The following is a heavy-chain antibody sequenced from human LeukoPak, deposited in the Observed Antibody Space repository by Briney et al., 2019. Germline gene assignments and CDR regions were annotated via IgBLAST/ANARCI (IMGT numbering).Heavy chain of an antibody. Sequence: SETLSLTCTVYGGSINSYYWSWIRQPAGKGLEWIGHIYTSGSTNYNPSLKSRVTMSVDTSKNQFSLKLSSVTAADTAVYYCARGPNYPSPSPFDYWGQGTLVTVSS. J-gene: IGHJ4*02. CDR2: IYTSGST. CDR1: GGSINSYY. CDR3: ARGPNYPSPSPFDY. D-gene: IGHD5-24*01. V-gene: IGHV4-4*07.